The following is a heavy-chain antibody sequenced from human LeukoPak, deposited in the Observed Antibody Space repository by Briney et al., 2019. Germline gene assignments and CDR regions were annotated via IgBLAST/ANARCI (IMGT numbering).Heavy chain of an antibody. CDR2: ISYDGSNK. CDR1: GFTFSSYG. D-gene: IGHD3-22*01. V-gene: IGHV3-30*18. J-gene: IGHJ4*02. CDR3: AKSVHYDSSGYPFDY. Sequence: PPGGSLRLPCAASGFTFSSYGMHWVRQAPGKGLEWVAVISYDGSNKYYADSVKGRFTISRDNSKNTLYLQMNSLRAEDTAVYYCAKSVHYDSSGYPFDYWGQGTLVTVSS.